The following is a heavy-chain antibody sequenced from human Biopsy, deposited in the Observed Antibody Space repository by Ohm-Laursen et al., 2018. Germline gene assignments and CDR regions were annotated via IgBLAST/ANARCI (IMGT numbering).Heavy chain of an antibody. CDR2: INPHSGTT. CDR1: GYTFTGQY. CDR3: AKGQDLRGGAEYFQH. J-gene: IGHJ1*01. Sequence: ASVKASCQPSGYTFTGQYLHSVRQDPGQGLEWMGWINPHSGTTKFAQDFQGRVTMTRDTSITTAYMELRRLRPDDTAVYYCAKGQDLRGGAEYFQHWGQGALVTVSS. V-gene: IGHV1-2*02. D-gene: IGHD2-15*01.